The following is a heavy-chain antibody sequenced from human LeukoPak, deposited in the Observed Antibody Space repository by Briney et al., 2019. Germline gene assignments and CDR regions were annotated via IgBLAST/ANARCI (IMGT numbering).Heavy chain of an antibody. CDR3: ARTTIAVAGLDWFDP. V-gene: IGHV4-39*07. J-gene: IGHJ5*02. D-gene: IGHD6-19*01. CDR1: GGSISSSRYY. Sequence: PSETLSLTCTVSGGSISSSRYYWGWIRQPPGKGLEWIGSIYHSGSTYYNPSLKSRVTISVDTSKNQSSLKLSSVTAADTAVYYCARTTIAVAGLDWFDPWGQGTLVTVSS. CDR2: IYHSGST.